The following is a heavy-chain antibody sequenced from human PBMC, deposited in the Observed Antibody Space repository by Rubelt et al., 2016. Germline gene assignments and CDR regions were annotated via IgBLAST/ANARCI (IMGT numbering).Heavy chain of an antibody. CDR2: TSAYSGNT. D-gene: IGHD1-7*01. Sequence: QVQLVQSGVEVKKPGASVKVSCKASGYSFTSYGISWVRQAPGQGLEWMGWTSAYSGNTNYAQKFQGRVTMTTDTSTSTAYMEMRSLRSDDTAVYDCAGDRGITRTMDWFDPWGQGTLVTVSS. J-gene: IGHJ5*02. V-gene: IGHV1-18*01. CDR1: GYSFTSYG. CDR3: AGDRGITRTMDWFDP.